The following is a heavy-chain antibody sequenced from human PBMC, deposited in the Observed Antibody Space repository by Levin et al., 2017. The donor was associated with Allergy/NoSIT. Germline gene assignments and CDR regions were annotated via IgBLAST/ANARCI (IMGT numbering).Heavy chain of an antibody. CDR2: IYYSGST. D-gene: IGHD3-3*02. Sequence: SCTVSGGSISSGGYYWSWIRQHPGKGLEWIGYIYYSGSTYYNPSLKSRVTISVDTSKNQFSLKLSSVTAADTAVYYCARISTEGPLIDYWGQGTLVTVSS. CDR1: GGSISSGGYY. V-gene: IGHV4-31*03. J-gene: IGHJ4*02. CDR3: ARISTEGPLIDY.